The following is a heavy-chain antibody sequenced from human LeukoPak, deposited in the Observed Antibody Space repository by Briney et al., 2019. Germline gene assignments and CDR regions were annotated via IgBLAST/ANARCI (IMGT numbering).Heavy chain of an antibody. CDR3: AKDQYYYDSSGYYDY. Sequence: GGSLRLSCAASGFTFSSYSMNWVRQAPGKGLEWVSSISSSSSYIYYADSVKGRVTISRDNAKNSLYLQMNSLRAEDTAVYYCAKDQYYYDSSGYYDYWGQGTLVTVSS. J-gene: IGHJ4*02. CDR2: ISSSSSYI. CDR1: GFTFSSYS. V-gene: IGHV3-21*01. D-gene: IGHD3-22*01.